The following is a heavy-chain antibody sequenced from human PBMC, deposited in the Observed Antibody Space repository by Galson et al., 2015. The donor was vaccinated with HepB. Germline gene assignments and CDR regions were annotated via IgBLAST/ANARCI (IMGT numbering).Heavy chain of an antibody. Sequence: SLRLSCAASGFTFSSYWMSWVRQAPGKGLEWVANIKQDGSEKYYVDSVKGRFTISRDNAKNSLYLQMNSLRAEDTAVYYCARGGKAAAVSGAFDIWGQGTMVTVSS. CDR2: IKQDGSEK. V-gene: IGHV3-7*01. CDR3: ARGGKAAAVSGAFDI. J-gene: IGHJ3*02. CDR1: GFTFSSYW. D-gene: IGHD6-13*01.